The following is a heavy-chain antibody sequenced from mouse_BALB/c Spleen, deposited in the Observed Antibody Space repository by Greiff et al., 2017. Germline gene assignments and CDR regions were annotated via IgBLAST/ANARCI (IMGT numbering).Heavy chain of an antibody. D-gene: IGHD2-1*01. CDR1: GFSLTSYG. V-gene: IGHV2-2*02. CDR3: ARSFYYGNWFAY. J-gene: IGHJ3*01. Sequence: VKLVESGPGLVQPSQSLSITCTVSGFSLTSYGVHWVRQSPGKGLEWLGVIWSGGSTDYNAAFISRLSISKDNSKSQVFFKMNSLQANDTAIYYCARSFYYGNWFAYWGQGTLVTVSA. CDR2: IWSGGST.